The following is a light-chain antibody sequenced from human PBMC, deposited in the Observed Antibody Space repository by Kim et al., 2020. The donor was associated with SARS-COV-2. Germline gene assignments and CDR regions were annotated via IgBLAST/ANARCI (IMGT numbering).Light chain of an antibody. CDR1: QTLSGR. CDR3: QQYDSFPYT. J-gene: IGKJ2*01. V-gene: IGKV1-5*01. Sequence: SASVGERVTITCRASQTLSGRLAWYQQKPGKAPNLLIYDASTLESGVPSRFSGSGSGTEVTLTISSLQPDDFATYYCQQYDSFPYTFGQGTKLEIK. CDR2: DAS.